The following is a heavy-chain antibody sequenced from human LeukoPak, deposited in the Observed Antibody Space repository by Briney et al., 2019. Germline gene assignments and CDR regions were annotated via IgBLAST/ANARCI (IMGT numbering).Heavy chain of an antibody. CDR1: GGSISSGGYY. CDR3: ARDQVGMVRGVANNWLDP. D-gene: IGHD3-10*01. V-gene: IGHV4-31*03. J-gene: IGHJ5*02. CDR2: IYYSGST. Sequence: SETLSLTCTVSGGSISSGGYYWSWIRQHPGKGLEWIGYIYYSGSTYYNPSLKSRVTISVDTSKNQFSLKLSSVTAADTAVYYCARDQVGMVRGVANNWLDPWGQGTLVTVSS.